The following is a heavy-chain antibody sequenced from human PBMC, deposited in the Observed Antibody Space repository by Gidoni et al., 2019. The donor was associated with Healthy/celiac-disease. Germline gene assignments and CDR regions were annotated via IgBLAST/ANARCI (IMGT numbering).Heavy chain of an antibody. CDR1: GGSISSGGSS. CDR3: ARVSPARTVHV. CDR2: IYHSGST. Sequence: QLQLQESGSGLVKPSQTLSLTCAVSGGSISSGGSSWSWIRQPPGKGLEWIGYIYHSGSTYYNPSLKSRVTISVDRSKNQFSLKLSSVTAADTAVYYCARVSPARTVHVWGQGTTVTVSS. V-gene: IGHV4-30-2*01. J-gene: IGHJ6*02.